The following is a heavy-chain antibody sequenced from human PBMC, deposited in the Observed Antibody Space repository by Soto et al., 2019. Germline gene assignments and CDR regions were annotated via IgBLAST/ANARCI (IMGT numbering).Heavy chain of an antibody. CDR2: IIPIFGTA. CDR3: ANLLTTVTTFDWYFDL. J-gene: IGHJ2*01. CDR1: GGTFSSYA. Sequence: QVQLVQSGAEVKKPGSSVKVSCKASGGTFSSYAISWVRQAPGQGLEWMGGIIPIFGTANYAQKFQGRVTITXXEXTXPDYMELSSLRSEDTAVYYCANLLTTVTTFDWYFDLWGRGTLVTVSS. V-gene: IGHV1-69*05. D-gene: IGHD4-17*01.